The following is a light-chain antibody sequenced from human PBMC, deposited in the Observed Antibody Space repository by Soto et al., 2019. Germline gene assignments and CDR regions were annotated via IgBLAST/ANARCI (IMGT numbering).Light chain of an antibody. CDR2: GAS. V-gene: IGKV3-20*01. Sequence: EIVLTQSPGSLSLSPGEIATLYFRASQSFSSSYLAWYQQKPGQAPRLLIYGASTRATGIPARFSGSGSGTEFTLTISSLQPDDFATYYCQQYNSYSFGQGTKVDI. CDR3: QQYNSYS. J-gene: IGKJ1*01. CDR1: QSFSSSY.